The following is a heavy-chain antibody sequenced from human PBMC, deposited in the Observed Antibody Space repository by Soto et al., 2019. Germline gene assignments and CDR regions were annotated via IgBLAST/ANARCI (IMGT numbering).Heavy chain of an antibody. Sequence: EVQLLESGGGLVQPGESLRLSCAVSGFTFNNYAMSWVRQAPGKGLEWVSIISGTGDATYYADSVKGRFTISRDNSKNTLYLQMNSLRAEDTAIYYCAKWGSSKHLDNWGQGPLVTVSS. CDR3: AKWGSSKHLDN. V-gene: IGHV3-23*01. CDR1: GFTFNNYA. J-gene: IGHJ4*02. CDR2: ISGTGDAT. D-gene: IGHD3-16*01.